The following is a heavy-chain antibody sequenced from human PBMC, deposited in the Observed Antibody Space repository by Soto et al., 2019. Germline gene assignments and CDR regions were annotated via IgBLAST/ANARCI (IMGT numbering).Heavy chain of an antibody. J-gene: IGHJ6*04. D-gene: IGHD5-12*01. Sequence: QVQLVESGGGVVQPGRSLRLSCAASGFSFSSYGMHWVRQAPGKGLEWVAVIWYDGSNKHYADSVKGRFTISRDNSKNTLYLQMNSLRAEDTAVYYCARDEEEYSGYARMDVWGKGTTVTVSS. CDR1: GFSFSSYG. V-gene: IGHV3-33*01. CDR3: ARDEEEYSGYARMDV. CDR2: IWYDGSNK.